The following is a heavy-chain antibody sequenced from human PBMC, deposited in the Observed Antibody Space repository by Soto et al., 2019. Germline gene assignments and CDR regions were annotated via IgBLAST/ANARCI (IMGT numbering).Heavy chain of an antibody. V-gene: IGHV3-7*01. CDR3: ARGADFWSGSRYYHYAYDLDV. CDR2: INQDGTEK. J-gene: IGHJ6*02. Sequence: GGSLRLSCAGSGFIFNNYWLMWVRQSPGKGLEWVASINQDGTEKFYVDSMKARLTISRENAKNSMYLQMKSLRAGDTAVYFCARGADFWSGSRYYHYAYDLDVWGHGTTDTVSS. CDR1: GFIFNNYW. D-gene: IGHD3-3*01.